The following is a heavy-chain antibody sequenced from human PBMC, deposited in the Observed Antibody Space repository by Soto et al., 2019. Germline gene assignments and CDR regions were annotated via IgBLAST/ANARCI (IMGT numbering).Heavy chain of an antibody. Sequence: RSLTCTVSGGSISSSSYYWGWIRQPPGKGLEWIGSIYYSGSTYYNPSLKSRVTISVDTSKNQFSLKLSSVTAADTAVYYWAIFGVVIPADVWGKGTTGTVSS. CDR1: GGSISSSSYY. V-gene: IGHV4-39*01. CDR3: AIFGVVIPADV. D-gene: IGHD3-3*01. J-gene: IGHJ6*03. CDR2: IYYSGST.